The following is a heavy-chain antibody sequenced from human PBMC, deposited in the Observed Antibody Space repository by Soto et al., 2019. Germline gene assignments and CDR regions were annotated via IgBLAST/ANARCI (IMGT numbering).Heavy chain of an antibody. Sequence: SETLSLTCTVSGGSISSSSFHWGWIRQPPGKGLEWIGSIYYSGSTYYSPSLKSRVTISLDMSKNHVSLILKSVNIADSAIYYCARGHFDSRGYSNALDYWGQGIQVT. J-gene: IGHJ4*02. V-gene: IGHV4-39*07. CDR1: GGSISSSSFH. CDR3: ARGHFDSRGYSNALDY. D-gene: IGHD3-22*01. CDR2: IYYSGST.